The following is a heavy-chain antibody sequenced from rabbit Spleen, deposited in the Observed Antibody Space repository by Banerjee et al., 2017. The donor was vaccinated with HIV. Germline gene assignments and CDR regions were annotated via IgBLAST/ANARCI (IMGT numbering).Heavy chain of an antibody. D-gene: IGHD2-1*01. CDR3: ARDGGGNGAWDFAL. CDR1: GFSFSSSYY. CDR2: IDAGSSGKN. Sequence: QSLEESGGDLVKPGASLTLTCTASGFSFSSSYYMRWVRQAPGKGLEWIGCIDAGSSGKNYYASWAKGRFTISKTSSTTVILQMTSLTAADTATYFCARDGGGNGAWDFALWGQGTLVTVS. J-gene: IGHJ4*01. V-gene: IGHV1S40*01.